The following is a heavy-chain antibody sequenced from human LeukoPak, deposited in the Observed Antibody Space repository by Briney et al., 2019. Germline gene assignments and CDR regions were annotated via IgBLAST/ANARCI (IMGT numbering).Heavy chain of an antibody. D-gene: IGHD3-10*01. V-gene: IGHV3-30*18. J-gene: IGHJ4*02. Sequence: GGSLRLSCAASGFTFSSYGMHWVRQAPGKGLEWVAVISYDGSNKYYADSVKGRFTISRDNSKNTLYLQMNSLRAEDTAVYYCAKTQIYFGSGSYGGLDSWGQGTLVTVSS. CDR2: ISYDGSNK. CDR1: GFTFSSYG. CDR3: AKTQIYFGSGSYGGLDS.